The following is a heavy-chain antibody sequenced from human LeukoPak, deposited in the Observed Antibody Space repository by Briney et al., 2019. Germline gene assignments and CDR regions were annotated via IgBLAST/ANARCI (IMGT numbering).Heavy chain of an antibody. CDR1: GFTFRNYV. CDR3: AREGYYGSGSPPSLYFDY. Sequence: GGSLRLSCAASGFTFRNYVIHWVRQAPGRGLEWVAVTSPDLNVKLYADSVKGRFTISRDNSRSTLYLQMNSLRPEDTAIYYCAREGYYGSGSPPSLYFDYWGQGTLVTVSS. V-gene: IGHV3-30-3*01. J-gene: IGHJ4*02. CDR2: TSPDLNVK. D-gene: IGHD3-10*01.